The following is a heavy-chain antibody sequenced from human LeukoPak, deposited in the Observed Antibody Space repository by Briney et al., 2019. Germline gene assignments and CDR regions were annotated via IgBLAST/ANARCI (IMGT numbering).Heavy chain of an antibody. Sequence: SETLSLTCTVSGGSISGDGQYWSWIRQHPGEGLEWIGYIYYSGNSCYNPSLKSRVTISADTSENQFSLQLNSVTAADTAVYYCARVIVSYRYDANWFDPWGQGTLVTVSS. CDR3: ARVIVSYRYDANWFDP. V-gene: IGHV4-31*03. J-gene: IGHJ5*02. CDR2: IYYSGNS. CDR1: GGSISGDGQY. D-gene: IGHD2-8*01.